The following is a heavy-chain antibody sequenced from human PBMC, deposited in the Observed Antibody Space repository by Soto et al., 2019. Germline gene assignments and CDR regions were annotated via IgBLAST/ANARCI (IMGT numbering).Heavy chain of an antibody. CDR3: AKTAEAVAGTVYGY. V-gene: IGHV3-23*01. Sequence: HPGGSLRLSCAASGFTFSNHAMGWVRQAPGQGLEWVSAIGGGGGSPYYADSVKGRFTISRDNSKNMLYLQMNSLRTDDTAVYYCAKTAEAVAGTVYGYWGQGTLVTVSS. CDR2: IGGGGGSP. D-gene: IGHD6-19*01. J-gene: IGHJ4*02. CDR1: GFTFSNHA.